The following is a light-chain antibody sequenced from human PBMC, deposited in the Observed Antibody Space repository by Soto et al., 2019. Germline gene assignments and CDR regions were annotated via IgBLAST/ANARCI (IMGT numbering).Light chain of an antibody. CDR3: AAWDDSLSGVV. CDR2: RNS. CDR1: SSNIGSNY. Sequence: QSVLTQPPSASGTPGQRVTISCSGSSSNIGSNYVYWYQQLPGSVPQLLIYRNSERPSGVPDRFSGSKSGTAASLAISVLRSEDEADDDCAAWDDSLSGVVFGGGTKLTVL. V-gene: IGLV1-47*01. J-gene: IGLJ2*01.